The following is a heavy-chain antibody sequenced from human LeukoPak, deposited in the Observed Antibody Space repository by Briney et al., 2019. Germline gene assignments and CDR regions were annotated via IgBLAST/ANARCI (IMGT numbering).Heavy chain of an antibody. J-gene: IGHJ4*02. CDR2: ISSSGSTI. V-gene: IGHV3-48*03. D-gene: IGHD3-16*02. CDR1: GFTFSSYE. Sequence: GGSLRLSCAASGFTFSSYEMNWVRQAPGKGLEWVSYISSSGSTIYYADSVKGRFTISRDNAENSLYLQMNSLRAEDTAVYYCARMNDYVWGSYRYGGSYYFDYWGQGTLVTVSS. CDR3: ARMNDYVWGSYRYGGSYYFDY.